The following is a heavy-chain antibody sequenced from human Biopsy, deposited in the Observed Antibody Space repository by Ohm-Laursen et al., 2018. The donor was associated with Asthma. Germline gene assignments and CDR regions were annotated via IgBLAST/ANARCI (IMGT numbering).Heavy chain of an antibody. V-gene: IGHV4-61*01. Sequence: GTLSLTCTVSGGSVSSGSYYWSWIRQPPGKGLAWVSYISYSGSTDYNPSLKSRFTISMDTSKNQFSLKLSSVTAADTAVYYCARVPTTLRYFDLWGRGTLVTVSS. CDR3: ARVPTTLRYFDL. CDR2: ISYSGST. D-gene: IGHD2-15*01. J-gene: IGHJ2*01. CDR1: GGSVSSGSYY.